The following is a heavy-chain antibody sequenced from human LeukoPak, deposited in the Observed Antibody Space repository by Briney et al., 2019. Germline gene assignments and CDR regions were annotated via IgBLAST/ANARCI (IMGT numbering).Heavy chain of an antibody. CDR3: ARVLAPPTYYDYVWGSYPLSSSRSAFDI. J-gene: IGHJ3*02. Sequence: GASVKVSCKASEYTFTSYDINWVRQATGQGLEWMGWMNPNSGNTGYAQKFQGRVTMTRNTSISTAYMELSSLRSEDTAVYYCARVLAPPTYYDYVWGSYPLSSSRSAFDIWGQGTMVTVSS. CDR1: EYTFTSYD. CDR2: MNPNSGNT. V-gene: IGHV1-8*01. D-gene: IGHD3-16*02.